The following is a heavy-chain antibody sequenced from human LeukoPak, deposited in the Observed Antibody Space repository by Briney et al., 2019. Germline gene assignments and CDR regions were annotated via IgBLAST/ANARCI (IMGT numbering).Heavy chain of an antibody. CDR1: GDSISSYY. V-gene: IGHV4-4*09. Sequence: SETLSLTCAVSGDSISSYYWSWIRQPSGKGLEWLAYIYASGSTDYNPSLKSRVTISVDTSKNQISLKLSSVTAADTAVYYCARGGSALFDSWGQGTLVTVSS. CDR3: ARGGSALFDS. D-gene: IGHD2-15*01. CDR2: IYASGST. J-gene: IGHJ4*02.